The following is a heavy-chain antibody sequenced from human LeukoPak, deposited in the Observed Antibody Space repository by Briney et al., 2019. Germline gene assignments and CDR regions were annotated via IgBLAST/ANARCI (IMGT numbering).Heavy chain of an antibody. J-gene: IGHJ6*03. CDR3: ARVVVVPAARLWTDYYYYYMDV. CDR2: ISSGGRTI. CDR1: GFTFSSYE. D-gene: IGHD2-2*01. Sequence: GGSLRLSCAASGFTFSSYEMNWVRQAPGKGLEWVSYISSGGRTIYYADSVKGRFTISRDNAKNSLYLQMNSLRAEDTAVYYCARVVVVPAARLWTDYYYYYMDVWGKGTTVTISS. V-gene: IGHV3-48*03.